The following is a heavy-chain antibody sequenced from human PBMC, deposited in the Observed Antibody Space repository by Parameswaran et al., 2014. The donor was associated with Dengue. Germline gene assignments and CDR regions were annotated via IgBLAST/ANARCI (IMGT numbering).Heavy chain of an antibody. CDR3: AKGRRQYQLLCESNY. Sequence: VRQAPGKGLEWVAVISYDGSNKYYADSVKGRFTISRDNSKNTLYLQMNSLRAEDTAVYYCAKGRRQYQLLCESNYWGQGTLVTVSS. J-gene: IGHJ4*02. V-gene: IGHV3-30*18. CDR2: ISYDGSNK. D-gene: IGHD2-2*01.